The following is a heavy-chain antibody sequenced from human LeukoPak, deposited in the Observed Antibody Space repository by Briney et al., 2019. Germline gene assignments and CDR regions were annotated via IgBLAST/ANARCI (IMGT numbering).Heavy chain of an antibody. D-gene: IGHD1-7*01. CDR1: GFTFSSYG. CDR2: IRYDGSNK. CDR3: AKGNYQVQYFHY. J-gene: IGHJ4*02. Sequence: GGSLRLSCAASGFTFSSYGMHWVRQAPGKGLEWVAFIRYDGSNKYYADSVKGRFTISRDNSKTTLYLQMNSLRAEDTAVYYCAKGNYQVQYFHYWGQGTLVTVSS. V-gene: IGHV3-30*02.